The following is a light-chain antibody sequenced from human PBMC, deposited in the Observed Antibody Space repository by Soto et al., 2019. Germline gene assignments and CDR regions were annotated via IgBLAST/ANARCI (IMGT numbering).Light chain of an antibody. J-gene: IGLJ2*01. CDR2: EGS. Sequence: QSALTQPASVSGSPGQSITISCTGTSSDVGSYNLVSWYQQHPGKAPQLMIYEGSKRPSGVSNRFSGSKSGNTASLTISGLQTEDEADYYCCSYASSSTWVFGGGTKLTV. CDR1: SSDVGSYNL. CDR3: CSYASSSTWV. V-gene: IGLV2-23*01.